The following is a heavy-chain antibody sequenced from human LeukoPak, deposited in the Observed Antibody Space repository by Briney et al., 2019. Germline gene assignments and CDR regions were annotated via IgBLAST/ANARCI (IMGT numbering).Heavy chain of an antibody. D-gene: IGHD3-10*01. Sequence: KTSGTLSLTCTVSGGSINSYYWGWVRQPAGKGLEWIGRIYPTGTTNYSPSFKSRLTMSLDTSKNQFSLKLRSVAAADTAVYYCGRQGYTASYYFVDYWSQGTLVTVSS. CDR3: GRQGYTASYYFVDY. V-gene: IGHV4-4*07. CDR1: GGSINSYY. J-gene: IGHJ4*02. CDR2: IYPTGTT.